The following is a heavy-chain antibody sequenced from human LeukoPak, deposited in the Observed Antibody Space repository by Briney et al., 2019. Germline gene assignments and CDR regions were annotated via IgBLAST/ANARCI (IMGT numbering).Heavy chain of an antibody. CDR1: GFIFRNYG. D-gene: IGHD3-10*01. CDR2: IWYDGSNQ. CDR3: ARDRSSYYLDS. J-gene: IGHJ4*02. V-gene: IGHV3-33*01. Sequence: PGRSLRLSCAASGFIFRNYGMHWVRQAPGKGLEWVAVIWYDGSNQYYADSVKGRFTISRDNSKNMLYLQMNSLRAEDTAVYYCARDRSSYYLDSWGQGTLVTVSS.